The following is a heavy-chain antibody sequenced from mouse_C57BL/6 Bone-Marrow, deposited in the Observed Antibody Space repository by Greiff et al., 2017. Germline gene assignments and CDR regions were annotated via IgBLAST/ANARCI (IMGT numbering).Heavy chain of an antibody. V-gene: IGHV1-15*01. CDR1: GYTFTDYE. D-gene: IGHD1-1*01. J-gene: IGHJ4*01. CDR2: IDPETGGT. CDR3: TRSPYYYGSIYYAMDY. Sequence: QVQLQQSGAELVRPGASVTLSCKASGYTFTDYEMHWVKQTPVHGLEWIGAIDPETGGTAYNQKFTGKAILTADKSSSTAYMELRSLTSEDSAVYYCTRSPYYYGSIYYAMDYWGQGTSVTVSS.